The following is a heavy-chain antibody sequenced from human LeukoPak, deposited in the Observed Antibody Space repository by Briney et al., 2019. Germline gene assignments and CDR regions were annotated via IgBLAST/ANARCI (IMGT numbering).Heavy chain of an antibody. CDR3: ARESTHWGVVVVAATYYFGY. J-gene: IGHJ4*02. Sequence: PSETLSLTCTVSGGSISSSSYYWGWIRQPPGKGLEWIGSIYYSGSTYYNPSLKSRVTISVDTSKNQFSLKLSSATAADTAVYYCARESTHWGVVVVAATYYFGYWGQGTLVTVSS. D-gene: IGHD2-15*01. CDR1: GGSISSSSYY. CDR2: IYYSGST. V-gene: IGHV4-39*07.